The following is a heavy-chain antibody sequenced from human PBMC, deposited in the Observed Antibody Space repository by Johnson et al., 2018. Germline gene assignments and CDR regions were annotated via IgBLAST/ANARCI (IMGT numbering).Heavy chain of an antibody. V-gene: IGHV3-15*07. CDR1: GFTFTNAW. J-gene: IGHJ1*01. CDR2: IKSKIDGGTT. Sequence: VELVESGGGLVKPGGSLRLSCAASGFTFTNAWMNWVRQAPGKGLEWVGRIKSKIDGGTTDYAAPVKDRFTITRDDSKNTLYLQMNSLKTEDTAVYYWTTNEYFLHWGQGTLVTVSS. CDR3: TTNEYFLH.